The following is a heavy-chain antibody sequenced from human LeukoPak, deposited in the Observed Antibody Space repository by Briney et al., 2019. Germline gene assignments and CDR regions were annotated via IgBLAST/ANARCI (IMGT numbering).Heavy chain of an antibody. J-gene: IGHJ4*02. CDR2: IYYSGGT. CDR1: GGSISTYY. D-gene: IGHD6-13*01. Sequence: SETLSLTCTVSGGSISTYYWSWIRQPPGKGLEWIGYIYYSGGTNCNPSLKSRVTMSVDTSKNQFSLKLSSVTAADTAVYYCARGPSSSWYLIDYWGQGTLVTVSS. CDR3: ARGPSSSWYLIDY. V-gene: IGHV4-59*01.